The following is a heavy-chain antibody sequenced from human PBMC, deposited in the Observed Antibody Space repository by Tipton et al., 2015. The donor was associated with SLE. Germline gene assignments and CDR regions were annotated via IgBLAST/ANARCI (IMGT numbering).Heavy chain of an antibody. CDR2: ISYSGGT. CDR3: AGAQSIYGSGTYYYYFGVGV. J-gene: IGHJ6*02. CDR1: SDSISSYY. V-gene: IGHV4-59*01. D-gene: IGHD3-10*01. Sequence: TLSLTCTVSSDSISSYYWTWVRQPPGKGLEWVGFISYSGGTNYNPSLKSRVTISLDTSKNQLSLNLTSVTTADTAVYYCAGAQSIYGSGTYYYYFGVGVWGQGTTVTVSS.